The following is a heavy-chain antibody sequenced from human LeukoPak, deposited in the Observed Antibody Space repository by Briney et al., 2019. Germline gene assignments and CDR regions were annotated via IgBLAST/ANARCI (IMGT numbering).Heavy chain of an antibody. CDR3: ARDSCSCCGCHYWYFDL. D-gene: IGHD6-19*01. CDR1: GYTFTGYY. J-gene: IGHJ2*01. Sequence: ASVTVSCKASGYTFTGYYMHWVRQAPGQGLEWMGWINPNSGGTNYAQKFQGRVTMTRDTSISTAYMELSRLRSDDTAVYYCARDSCSCCGCHYWYFDLWGRGTLFTVSS. CDR2: INPNSGGT. V-gene: IGHV1-2*02.